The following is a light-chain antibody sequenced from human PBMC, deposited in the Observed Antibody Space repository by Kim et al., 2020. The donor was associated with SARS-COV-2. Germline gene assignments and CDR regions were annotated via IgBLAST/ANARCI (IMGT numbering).Light chain of an antibody. CDR1: NIGSKN. Sequence: SYEPTQPLSVSVALGQTARITCGGNNIGSKNVHWYQQKPGQAPVLVIYRDSNRPSGIPERFSGSNSGNTATLTISRAQAGDEADYYCQVWDSSTWVFGGGTQLTVL. J-gene: IGLJ3*02. V-gene: IGLV3-9*01. CDR3: QVWDSSTWV. CDR2: RDS.